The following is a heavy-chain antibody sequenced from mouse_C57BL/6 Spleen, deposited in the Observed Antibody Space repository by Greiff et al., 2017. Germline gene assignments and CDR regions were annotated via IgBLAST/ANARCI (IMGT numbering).Heavy chain of an antibody. D-gene: IGHD1-1*01. CDR1: GFKIKNTY. V-gene: IGHV14-3*01. CDR2: IDPENGNT. CDR3: STVITTVVSNVYSIDY. J-gene: IGHJ4*01. Sequence: VKLQQSVAELVRPGASVKLSCTASGFKIKNTYMHWVKLRHEQGLEWSGRIDPENGNTKYAPTFQGKAPITADTSSHTASLQLSSLTSEDTSIYYCSTVITTVVSNVYSIDYWGQGTSVTVSS.